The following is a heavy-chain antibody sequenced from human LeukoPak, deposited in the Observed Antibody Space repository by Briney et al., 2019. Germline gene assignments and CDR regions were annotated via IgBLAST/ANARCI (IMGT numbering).Heavy chain of an antibody. CDR1: GFTFSSYS. CDR3: ARDRGDYYGSGSYYNRYYYYGMDV. Sequence: GGSLRLSCAACGFTFSSYSMNWVRQAPGKGLEWVSSISSSSYIYYADSVKGRFTISRDNAKNSLYLQMNSLRAEDTAVYYCARDRGDYYGSGSYYNRYYYYGMDVWGQGTTVTVSS. J-gene: IGHJ6*02. D-gene: IGHD3-10*01. V-gene: IGHV3-21*01. CDR2: ISSSSYI.